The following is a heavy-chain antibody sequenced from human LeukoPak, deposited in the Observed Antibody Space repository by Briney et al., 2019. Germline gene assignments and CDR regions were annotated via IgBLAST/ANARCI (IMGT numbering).Heavy chain of an antibody. CDR2: VNPDSGDT. J-gene: IGHJ5*02. D-gene: IGHD6-19*01. V-gene: IGHV1-2*02. Sequence: ASVRVSCKSSGYKFTAYNIHWIRQAPGQGPEWMGWVNPDSGDTNCTQNYEGRLTLTRDTSVSAVYMELSSLTSGDTAVYYCARVWDASGWSNWFDTWGQGTLVTVSS. CDR3: ARVWDASGWSNWFDT. CDR1: GYKFTAYN.